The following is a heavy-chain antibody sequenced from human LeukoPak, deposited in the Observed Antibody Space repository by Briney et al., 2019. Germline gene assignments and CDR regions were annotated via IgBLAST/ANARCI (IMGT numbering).Heavy chain of an antibody. CDR2: VYSSGST. J-gene: IGHJ4*02. D-gene: IGHD3-3*01. CDR3: TRDMEYPGAGFDY. Sequence: SETLSLTCTVSGDSISRSSYFWAWIRQPPGKGLEWIGSVYSSGSTYYNPSLRSQITISVDTSKNQFSLKLTSVAAADTAMYYCTRDMEYPGAGFDYWGQGIPVTVSS. CDR1: GDSISRSSYF. V-gene: IGHV4-39*07.